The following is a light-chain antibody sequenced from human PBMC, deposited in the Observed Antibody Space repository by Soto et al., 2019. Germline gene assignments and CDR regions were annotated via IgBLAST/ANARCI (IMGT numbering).Light chain of an antibody. J-gene: IGKJ1*01. V-gene: IGKV3-15*01. Sequence: EIVMTQSPATLSVSPGARATLSRRASQSVGSDLVWYRQKPGQAPRLLIYGASNRATGVPDRFSGSGSGTVFTLTISSLQSDDFAVYSCQQYLDWPRTFGQGTKVDIK. CDR2: GAS. CDR1: QSVGSD. CDR3: QQYLDWPRT.